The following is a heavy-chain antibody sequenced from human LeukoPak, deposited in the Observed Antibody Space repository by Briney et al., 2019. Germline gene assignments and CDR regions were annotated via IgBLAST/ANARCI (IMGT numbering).Heavy chain of an antibody. CDR3: AKSAPYLYSSSFHFDY. V-gene: IGHV3-23*01. D-gene: IGHD6-6*01. CDR1: GFTFSSYS. Sequence: GGSLRLSCAASGFTFSSYSMNWVRQAPGKGLEWVSAISGSGGSTYYADSVKGRFTISRDNSKNTLYLQMNSLRAEDTAVYYCAKSAPYLYSSSFHFDYWGQGTLVTVSS. CDR2: ISGSGGST. J-gene: IGHJ4*02.